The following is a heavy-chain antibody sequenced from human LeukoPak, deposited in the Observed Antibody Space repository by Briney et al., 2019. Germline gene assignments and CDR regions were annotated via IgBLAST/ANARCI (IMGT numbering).Heavy chain of an antibody. V-gene: IGHV3-30*18. CDR1: GFTLSSYD. Sequence: GRSLRLSCAASGFTLSSYDMHWVRQAPAKGLEGVAVISYDGSNTYYADSVKGRFTISRDNSKNTLYLQMNSLRAEDTAVYYCAKDRYRTAAGTFAYWGQGTLVTVSP. CDR2: ISYDGSNT. CDR3: AKDRYRTAAGTFAY. J-gene: IGHJ4*02. D-gene: IGHD6-13*01.